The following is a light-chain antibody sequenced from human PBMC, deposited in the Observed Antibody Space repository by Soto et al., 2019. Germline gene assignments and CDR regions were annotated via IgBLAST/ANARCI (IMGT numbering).Light chain of an antibody. J-gene: IGLJ1*01. CDR3: SSYTTTTSLFV. V-gene: IGLV2-14*01. CDR1: SSDIGGFNF. Sequence: QSALTQPASVSGSPGQSITISCTGTSSDIGGFNFVSWYQHHPGKAPKLLIYEVSDQASGVSNRFSGSKSGNTATLTISGLQAEDEADYYCSSYTTTTSLFVFGSGTKVTV. CDR2: EVS.